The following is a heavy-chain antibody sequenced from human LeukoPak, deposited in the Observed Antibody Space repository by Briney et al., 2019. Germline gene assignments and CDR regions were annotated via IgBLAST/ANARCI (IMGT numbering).Heavy chain of an antibody. CDR1: GFTFSDYY. V-gene: IGHV3-11*01. D-gene: IGHD1-26*01. Sequence: GGSLRLSCAASGFTFSDYYMSWIRQAPGKGLEWVSYISSSGSTIYYADSVKGRFTISRDNSKNTLYLQMNSLRAEDTAVYYCARDRHSGSSLVYFDYWGQGTLVTVSS. J-gene: IGHJ4*02. CDR2: ISSSGSTI. CDR3: ARDRHSGSSLVYFDY.